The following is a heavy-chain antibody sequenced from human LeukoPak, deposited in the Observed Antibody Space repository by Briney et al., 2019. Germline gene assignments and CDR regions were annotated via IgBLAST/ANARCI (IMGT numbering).Heavy chain of an antibody. Sequence: PSETLSLTCTVSGGSISSYYWSWIRQPPGKGLEWIGYIYYSGSTNYNPSLKSRVTISVDTSKNQFSLKLSSVTAADTAVYYCARETIDSSGYFDYWGQGTLVTASS. V-gene: IGHV4-59*01. CDR3: ARETIDSSGYFDY. CDR1: GGSISSYY. D-gene: IGHD3-22*01. J-gene: IGHJ4*02. CDR2: IYYSGST.